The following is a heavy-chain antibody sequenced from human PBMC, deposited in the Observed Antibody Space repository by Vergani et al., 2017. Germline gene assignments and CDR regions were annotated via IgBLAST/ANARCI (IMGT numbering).Heavy chain of an antibody. Sequence: QVQLVQSGAEVKKPGSSVKVSCKASGGTFSSYAISWVRQAPGQGLEWMGRIIPIFGTANYAQKFQGRVTITADESTSTAYMEVSSLRSEDTAGYYCARVTYDSSGYNHGPAEYFQHWGQGTLVTVSS. CDR1: GGTFSSYA. CDR3: ARVTYDSSGYNHGPAEYFQH. CDR2: IIPIFGTA. V-gene: IGHV1-69*15. J-gene: IGHJ1*01. D-gene: IGHD3-22*01.